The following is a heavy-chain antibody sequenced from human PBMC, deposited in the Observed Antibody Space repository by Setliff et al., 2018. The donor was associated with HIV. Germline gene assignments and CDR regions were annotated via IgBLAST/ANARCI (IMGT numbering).Heavy chain of an antibody. J-gene: IGHJ4*02. CDR3: TRGPIVATSHPLYFDY. CDR2: IRSKSIGGTT. CDR1: GFSFDDYA. V-gene: IGHV3-49*04. Sequence: PGGSLRLSCTASGFSFDDYALTWVRQAPGKGLEWVGFIRSKSIGGTTDYGASVKGRFTISRDDSKTIAYLQMNSLKTEDTAVYYCTRGPIVATSHPLYFDYWGQGTLVTVSS. D-gene: IGHD5-12*01.